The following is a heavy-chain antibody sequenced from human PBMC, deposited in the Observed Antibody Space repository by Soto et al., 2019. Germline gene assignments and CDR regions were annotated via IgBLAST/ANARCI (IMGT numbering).Heavy chain of an antibody. J-gene: IGHJ6*02. CDR1: EFTFSSYA. D-gene: IGHD2-8*01. CDR3: AKDQSTNSRSYHALEV. CDR2: VSNDGSNK. V-gene: IGHV3-30*18. Sequence: QVQLLESGGGVVQPGESLRLSCAASEFTFSSYAMHWVRQAPGKGLEWVAVVSNDGSNKYYADSVKGRFTISRDNSKNTLNLQMNSLRAEDTAVYYCAKDQSTNSRSYHALEVWGQGTTVTVSS.